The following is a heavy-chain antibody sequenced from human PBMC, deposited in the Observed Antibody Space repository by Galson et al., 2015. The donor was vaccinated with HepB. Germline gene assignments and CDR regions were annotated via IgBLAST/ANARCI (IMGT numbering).Heavy chain of an antibody. D-gene: IGHD2-21*02. V-gene: IGHV1-18*04. CDR1: GYALTDYG. CDR2: ISGYNGKT. J-gene: IGHJ5*02. Sequence: KVSCKASGYALTDYGVSWVRQAPGQGLEWMGWISGYNGKTNYAQKLQGRVTMTADTSTGTAYMELRNLRSDDTAMYYCARDRPMTASWLDPWGQGTLVTVSS. CDR3: ARDRPMTASWLDP.